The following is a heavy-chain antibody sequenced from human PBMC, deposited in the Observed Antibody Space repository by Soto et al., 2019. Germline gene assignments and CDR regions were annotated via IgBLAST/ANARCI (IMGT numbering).Heavy chain of an antibody. J-gene: IGHJ4*02. V-gene: IGHV3-23*01. Sequence: EVQLLESGGGLVQPGGSLRFSCAASGFTFSSYAMNWVRQAPGKGLEWVSVISGSSDSTYYADSVKGRFTISRDNSKNTLYLQMNSLRAEDTAIYYCARRGSGSYYDSWCQGTLVTVSS. CDR3: ARRGSGSYYDS. CDR2: ISGSSDST. D-gene: IGHD1-26*01. CDR1: GFTFSSYA.